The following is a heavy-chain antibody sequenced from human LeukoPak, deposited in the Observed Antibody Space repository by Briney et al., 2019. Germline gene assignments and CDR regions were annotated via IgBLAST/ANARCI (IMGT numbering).Heavy chain of an antibody. CDR2: IYSGGST. J-gene: IGHJ4*02. CDR3: VCANEGMVINY. D-gene: IGHD3-3*01. Sequence: PGGSLRLSCAASGFTVSSNYMSWVRQAPGKGLEWVSVIYSGGSTYYADSVKGRFTISRDNSKNTLYLQMNSLRAEDTAVYYCVCANEGMVINYWGQGTLVTVSS. V-gene: IGHV3-66*01. CDR1: GFTVSSNY.